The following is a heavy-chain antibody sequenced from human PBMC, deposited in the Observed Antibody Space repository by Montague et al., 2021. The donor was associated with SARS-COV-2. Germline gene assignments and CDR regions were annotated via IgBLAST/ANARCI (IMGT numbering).Heavy chain of an antibody. J-gene: IGHJ6*02. CDR3: ARDILDYGMDV. CDR2: ISYDGSNK. CDR1: GFPLSSYA. Sequence: SRRLSCAASGFPLSSYAMHWVRQAPGKGLEWVAVISYDGSNKYYADSVKGRFTISRDNSKNTLYLQMNSLRAEDTAVYYCARDILDYGMDVWGQGTTVTVSS. D-gene: IGHD3-9*01. V-gene: IGHV3-30-3*01.